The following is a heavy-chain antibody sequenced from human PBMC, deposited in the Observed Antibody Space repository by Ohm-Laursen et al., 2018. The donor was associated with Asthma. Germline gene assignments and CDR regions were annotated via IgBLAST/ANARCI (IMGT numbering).Heavy chain of an antibody. CDR1: GFTFSSYS. V-gene: IGHV3-21*05. Sequence: SLRLSCTASGFTFSSYSMNWVRQAPGKGLEWVSYISSSSSYTNYADSVKGRFTISRDNAKNSLYLQMNSLRAEDTAVYYCARDPIAARPGWWGQGTLVTVSS. CDR3: ARDPIAARPGW. CDR2: ISSSSSYT. J-gene: IGHJ1*01. D-gene: IGHD6-6*01.